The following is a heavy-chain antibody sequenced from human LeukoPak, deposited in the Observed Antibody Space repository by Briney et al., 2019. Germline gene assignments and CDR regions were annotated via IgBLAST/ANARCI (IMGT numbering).Heavy chain of an antibody. Sequence: SETLSLTCTVSGGSISNYYWSWIRQPPGKGLEWIGYIYYTGITNYNPSLKSRVTISVDTSKNQFSLKLNSVTAADTAVYYCARDYITSYYYYGMDLWGQGTTVTVSS. CDR3: ARDYITSYYYYGMDL. J-gene: IGHJ6*02. D-gene: IGHD4-11*01. V-gene: IGHV4-59*01. CDR1: GGSISNYY. CDR2: IYYTGIT.